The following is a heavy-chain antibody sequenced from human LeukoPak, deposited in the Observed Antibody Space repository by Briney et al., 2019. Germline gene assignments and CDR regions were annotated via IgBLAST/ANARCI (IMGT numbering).Heavy chain of an antibody. CDR3: AKVKAALLWFGTILDY. CDR1: GFTFSSYG. D-gene: IGHD3-10*01. J-gene: IGHJ4*02. V-gene: IGHV3-30*18. CDR2: ISYDGSNK. Sequence: GTSLRLSCAASGFTFSSYGMHWVRQAPGKGLEWVAVISYDGSNKYYADSVKGRFTISRDNSKNTLYLQMNSLRAEDTAVYYCAKVKAALLWFGTILDYWGQGTLVTVSS.